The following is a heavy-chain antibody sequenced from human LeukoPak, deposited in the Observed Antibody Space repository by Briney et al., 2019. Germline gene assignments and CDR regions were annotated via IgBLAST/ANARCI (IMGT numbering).Heavy chain of an antibody. V-gene: IGHV1-18*01. Sequence: XXVXQAPGXGLXWMGXXSAYNGNTNYAQKLQGRVTMTTDTSTSTAYMELRSLRSDDTAVYYCARGGPVIVGASGAFDIWGQGTMVTVSS. CDR3: ARGGPVIVGASGAFDI. CDR2: XSAYNGNT. J-gene: IGHJ3*02. D-gene: IGHD1-26*01.